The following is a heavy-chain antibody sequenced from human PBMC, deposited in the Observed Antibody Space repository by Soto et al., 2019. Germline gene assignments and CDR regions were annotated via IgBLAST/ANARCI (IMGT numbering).Heavy chain of an antibody. CDR3: ARGPTSCPSSGSCGLDY. D-gene: IGHD1-26*01. Sequence: EMQLVETGGGLIQPGGSLRLSCAVSGFTVMTNYMSWVRQAPGKALEWVSNIYSGGTTYYADSVKGRFTISRDISKNTLHLQMNSLRGEDTAVYYCARGPTSCPSSGSCGLDYWGQGTLVTVSS. CDR1: GFTVMTNY. J-gene: IGHJ4*02. V-gene: IGHV3-53*02. CDR2: IYSGGTT.